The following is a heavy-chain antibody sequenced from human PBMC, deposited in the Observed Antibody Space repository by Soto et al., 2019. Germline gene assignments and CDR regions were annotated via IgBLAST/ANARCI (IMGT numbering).Heavy chain of an antibody. Sequence: EVQLVESGGGVVRPGGSLRLSCAASGFTFDDYGMSWVRQAPGKGLEWVSGINWNGGSTGYADSVKGRFTISRDNAKNSLYLQMNSLRAEDTALYHCARVMGSSGSDAGADAFDLLGQGTMVTDSS. CDR3: ARVMGSSGSDAGADAFDL. CDR1: GFTFDDYG. J-gene: IGHJ3*01. D-gene: IGHD1-26*01. V-gene: IGHV3-20*01. CDR2: INWNGGST.